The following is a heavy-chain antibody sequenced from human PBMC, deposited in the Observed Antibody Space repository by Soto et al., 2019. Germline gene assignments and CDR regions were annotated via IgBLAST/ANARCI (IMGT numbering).Heavy chain of an antibody. CDR3: ARQSVAPGTHWFDP. CDR1: GVSINSHY. Sequence: SETLSLTCNVSGVSINSHYWGWIRQPPGKTLEWIGFVYYSGSTNYNPSLKSRVTVSVDTSKSQFSLKLNSVTAADTAVYYCARQSVAPGTHWFDPWGQGMLVTVSS. D-gene: IGHD6-13*01. V-gene: IGHV4-59*08. CDR2: VYYSGST. J-gene: IGHJ5*02.